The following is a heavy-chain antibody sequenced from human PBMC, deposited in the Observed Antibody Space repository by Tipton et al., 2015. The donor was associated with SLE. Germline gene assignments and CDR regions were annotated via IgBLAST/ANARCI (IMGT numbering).Heavy chain of an antibody. Sequence: TLSLTCTVSGGSISSSSYYWGWIRQPQGKGLEWIGSIYYSGSTYYNPSLKSRVTISVDTSKNQFSLKLSSVTAADTAVYYCARDATIFGVVTFFDYWGQGTLVTVSS. D-gene: IGHD3-3*01. CDR3: ARDATIFGVVTFFDY. J-gene: IGHJ4*02. CDR1: GGSISSSSYY. CDR2: IYYSGST. V-gene: IGHV4-39*07.